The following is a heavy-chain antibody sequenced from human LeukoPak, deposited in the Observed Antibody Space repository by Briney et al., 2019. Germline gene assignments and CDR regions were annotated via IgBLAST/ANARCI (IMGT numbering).Heavy chain of an antibody. V-gene: IGHV3-15*01. CDR2: IKREIDGGTP. D-gene: IGHD1-26*01. Sequence: PGGSLRLSCAASEFTFDSYAMNWVRQAPGRGLEWVVRIKREIDGGTPDYAAPVKGRFTISRDDSKNTVHLQMNSLKGEDTAVYYCTRGSGSPERAFDVWGQGTMVTVSS. J-gene: IGHJ3*01. CDR3: TRGSGSPERAFDV. CDR1: EFTFDSYA.